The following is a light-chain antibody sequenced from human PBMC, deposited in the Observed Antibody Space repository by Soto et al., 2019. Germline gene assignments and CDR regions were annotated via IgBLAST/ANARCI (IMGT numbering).Light chain of an antibody. Sequence: EIVLTQSPGTLSLSPGERATLSCRASQSVGTSYLAWYQQKPGQAPRLLIYGASSRVTGIPDRFSGSGSGTDFTLTISRLEPEDFAVYYCQQYGSSPPFTFGPGTKVDIK. V-gene: IGKV3-20*01. J-gene: IGKJ3*01. CDR2: GAS. CDR1: QSVGTSY. CDR3: QQYGSSPPFT.